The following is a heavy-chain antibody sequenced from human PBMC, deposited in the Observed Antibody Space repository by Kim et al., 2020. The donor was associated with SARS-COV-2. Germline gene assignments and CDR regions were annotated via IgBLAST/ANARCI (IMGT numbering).Heavy chain of an antibody. CDR1: GGSISSYY. D-gene: IGHD6-13*01. CDR3: ARDLGYSSSWAFDY. J-gene: IGHJ4*02. CDR2: IYYSGST. V-gene: IGHV4-59*01. Sequence: SETLSLTCTVSGGSISSYYWSWIRQPPGKGLEWIGYIYYSGSTNYNPSLKSRVTISVDTSKNQFSLTLSSVTAADTAVYYCARDLGYSSSWAFDYWGQGTLVTVSS.